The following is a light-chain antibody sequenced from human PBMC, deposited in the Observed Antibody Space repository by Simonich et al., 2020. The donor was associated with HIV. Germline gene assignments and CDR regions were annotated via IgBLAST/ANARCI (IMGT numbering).Light chain of an antibody. Sequence: EIVMTQSPATLSVSPGERATLSFRASQSVSSNLAWDHQKPGNDPSLLIYGASTRATGISARCSGSGSGTEFTLTISSVQSEDFAVYYCQQYNNWPPLTFGGGTKVEIK. J-gene: IGKJ4*01. CDR3: QQYNNWPPLT. V-gene: IGKV3-15*01. CDR2: GAS. CDR1: QSVSSN.